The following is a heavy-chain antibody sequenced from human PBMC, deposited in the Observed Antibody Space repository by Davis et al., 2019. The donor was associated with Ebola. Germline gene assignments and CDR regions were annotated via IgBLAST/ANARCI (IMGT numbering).Heavy chain of an antibody. CDR3: ARGRSWFDP. V-gene: IGHV4-34*01. J-gene: IGHJ5*02. CDR1: GGSFINYY. Sequence: PSETLSLTCGVYGGSFINYYWTWIRQPPGKGLEWIGEIIHSGDTNYNPSLKSRVTISVDTSKNQFSLRLSSVTGADTAVYYCARGRSWFDPWGQGTLVTVSS. CDR2: IIHSGDT.